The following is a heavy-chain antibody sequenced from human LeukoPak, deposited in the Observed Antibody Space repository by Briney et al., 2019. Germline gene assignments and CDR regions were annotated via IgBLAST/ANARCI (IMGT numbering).Heavy chain of an antibody. V-gene: IGHV4-59*01. CDR1: GGSISSYY. Sequence: TSETLSLTCTVSGGSISSYYWSWTRQAPGKGLEWIGYIYYSGSTNYSPSLKSRVTISVDTSKNQFSLKLSSVTAADTAVYYCARSYDSSGFLYFQHWGQGTLVTVSS. CDR2: IYYSGST. J-gene: IGHJ1*01. D-gene: IGHD3-22*01. CDR3: ARSYDSSGFLYFQH.